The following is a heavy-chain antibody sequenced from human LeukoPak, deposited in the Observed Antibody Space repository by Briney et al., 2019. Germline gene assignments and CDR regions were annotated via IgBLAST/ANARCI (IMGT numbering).Heavy chain of an antibody. J-gene: IGHJ3*02. Sequence: SETLSLTCAVSGGSISSSNWWSWVRQPPGKGLEWIGEIYHSGNTNYNPSLKSRVTISIDKSKNQFSLKLSSVTAADTAVYFCARGPYSYDSSGAFDIWGQGTMVTVSS. CDR2: IYHSGNT. V-gene: IGHV4/OR15-8*02. CDR3: ARGPYSYDSSGAFDI. D-gene: IGHD3-22*01. CDR1: GGSISSSNW.